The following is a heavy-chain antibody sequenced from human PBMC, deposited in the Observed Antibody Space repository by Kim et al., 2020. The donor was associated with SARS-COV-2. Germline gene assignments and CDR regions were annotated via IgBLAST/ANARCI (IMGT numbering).Heavy chain of an antibody. Sequence: GGSLRLSCTASGFTFGDYAMSWFRQAPGKGLEWVGFIRSKAYGGTTEYAASVKGRFTISRDEYKSIAYMQMNSLKTEDTAVYYCTRYGGYSYKYYFDYWGQGTLVTVSS. J-gene: IGHJ4*01. CDR2: IRSKAYGGTT. CDR3: TRYGGYSYKYYFDY. CDR1: GFTFGDYA. D-gene: IGHD5-18*01. V-gene: IGHV3-49*03.